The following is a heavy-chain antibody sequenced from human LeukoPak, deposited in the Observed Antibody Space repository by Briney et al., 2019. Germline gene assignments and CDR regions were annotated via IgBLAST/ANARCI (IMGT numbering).Heavy chain of an antibody. CDR1: GFTFDDYA. J-gene: IGHJ4*02. D-gene: IGHD2-2*01. CDR2: ISWNNSSI. CDR3: AKARSRYFIVPAAGVFDY. Sequence: PGRSLRLSCAASGFTFDDYAMHWVRQAPGKGLEWVSGISWNNSSIHYADSVKGRFTISRDNAKNSLYLQMNSLRAEGMAFYYCAKARSRYFIVPAAGVFDYWGQGTLVTVSS. V-gene: IGHV3-9*03.